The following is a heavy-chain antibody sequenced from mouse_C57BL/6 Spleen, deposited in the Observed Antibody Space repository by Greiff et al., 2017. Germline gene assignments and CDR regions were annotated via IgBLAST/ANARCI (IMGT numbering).Heavy chain of an antibody. V-gene: IGHV5-4*01. J-gene: IGHJ1*03. CDR1: GFTFSSYA. D-gene: IGHD2-4*01. Sequence: EVKVVESGGGLVKPGGSLKLSCAASGFTFSSYAMSWVRQTPEKRLEWVATISDGGSYTYYPDNVKGRFTISRDNAKNNLYLQMSHLKSEDTAMYYCARDRGFYYDYDDWYFDVWGTGTTVTVSS. CDR2: ISDGGSYT. CDR3: ARDRGFYYDYDDWYFDV.